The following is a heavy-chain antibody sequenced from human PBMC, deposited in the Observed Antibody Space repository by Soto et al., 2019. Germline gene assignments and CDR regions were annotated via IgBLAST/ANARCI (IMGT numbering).Heavy chain of an antibody. CDR1: GFTFSSYA. V-gene: IGHV3-23*01. CDR2: ISGSGGST. D-gene: IGHD3-22*01. CDR3: AKSYYYDSSGHGDAFDI. J-gene: IGHJ3*02. Sequence: GGSLRLSCAASGFTFSSYAVSWVRQAPGKGLEWVSAISGSGGSTYYADSVKGRFTISRDNSKNTLYLQMNSLRAEDTAVYYCAKSYYYDSSGHGDAFDIWGQGTMVTVSS.